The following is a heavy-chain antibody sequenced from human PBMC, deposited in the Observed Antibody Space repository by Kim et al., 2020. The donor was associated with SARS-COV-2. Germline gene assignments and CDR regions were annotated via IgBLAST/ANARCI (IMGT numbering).Heavy chain of an antibody. V-gene: IGHV3-21*01. CDR2: ISSSSSYI. CDR1: GFTFSSYS. D-gene: IGHD6-13*01. Sequence: GGSLRLSCAASGFTFSSYSMNWVRQAPGKGLEWVSSISSSSSYIYYADSVKGRFTISRDNAKNSLYLQMNSLRAEDTAVYYCARVLLGEPTAAGPDYWGQGTLVTVSS. J-gene: IGHJ4*02. CDR3: ARVLLGEPTAAGPDY.